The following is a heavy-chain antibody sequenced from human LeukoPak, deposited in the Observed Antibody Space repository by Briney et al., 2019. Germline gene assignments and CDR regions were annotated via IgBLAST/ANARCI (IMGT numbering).Heavy chain of an antibody. D-gene: IGHD3-22*01. CDR1: GFTFDDCA. J-gene: IGHJ4*02. CDR3: AKDILPYYDSSGYLDY. V-gene: IGHV3-9*01. Sequence: GGSLKLSCAASGFTFDDCAMHWVRQAPGKGLEWVSGISWNSGSIGYADSVKGRFTISRDNAKNSLYLQMNSLRAEDTALYYCAKDILPYYDSSGYLDYWGQGTLVTVSS. CDR2: ISWNSGSI.